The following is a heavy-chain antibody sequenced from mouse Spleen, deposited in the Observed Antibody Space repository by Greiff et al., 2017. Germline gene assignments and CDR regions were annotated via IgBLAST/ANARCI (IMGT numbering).Heavy chain of an antibody. CDR2: ISSGGSYT. CDR3: ARDGNYPAWFAY. Sequence: EVKLMESGGGLVKPGGSLKLSCAASGFTLSSYAMSWVRQSPEKRLEWVAEISSGGSYTYYPDTVTGRFTISRDNAKNTLYLEMSSLRSEDTAMYYCARDGNYPAWFAYWGQGTLVTVSA. J-gene: IGHJ3*01. CDR1: GFTLSSYA. D-gene: IGHD2-1*01. V-gene: IGHV5-9-4*01.